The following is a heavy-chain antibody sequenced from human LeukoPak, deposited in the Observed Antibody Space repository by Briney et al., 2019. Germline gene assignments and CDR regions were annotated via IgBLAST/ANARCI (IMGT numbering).Heavy chain of an antibody. CDR3: ARDREGGYSGYDPPVAQNY. D-gene: IGHD5-12*01. CDR2: ISGSGSGR. V-gene: IGHV3-23*01. CDR1: GFTFSSYA. Sequence: TGGSLRLSCAASGFTFSSYAMNWVRQAPEKGLEWVSGISGSGSGRYYADSVKGRFTISRDNSKNTVYLEMNNLNAGDTAVCYCARDREGGYSGYDPPVAQNYWGQGTLVSVSS. J-gene: IGHJ4*02.